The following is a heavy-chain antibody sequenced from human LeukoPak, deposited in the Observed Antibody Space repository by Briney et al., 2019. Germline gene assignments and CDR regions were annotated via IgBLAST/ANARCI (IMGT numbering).Heavy chain of an antibody. Sequence: SETVSLTCAVYGGSFSRYYWSWIRQPPGQGLEWIGEINHSGSTNYNPSLKSRVTISVDTSKNQFSLKLSSVTAADTAVYYCARLLQFWFDPWGQGTLLTVSS. V-gene: IGHV4-34*01. CDR2: INHSGST. CDR1: GGSFSRYY. CDR3: ARLLQFWFDP. J-gene: IGHJ5*02.